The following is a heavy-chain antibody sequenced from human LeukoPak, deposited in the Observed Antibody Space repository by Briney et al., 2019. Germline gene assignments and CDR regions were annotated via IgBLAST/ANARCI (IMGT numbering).Heavy chain of an antibody. CDR2: ISGGST. CDR1: GFTVSSNE. Sequence: AGGSLRLSCAASGFTVSSNEMSWVRQAPGKGLEWVSSISGGSTYYADSRKGRFIISRDNPKNTLHLQMNSLRAEDTAVYYCKKAEGPHMITIFGVVIFGTEAWIDYWGQGTLVTVSS. J-gene: IGHJ4*02. CDR3: KKAEGPHMITIFGVVIFGTEAWIDY. D-gene: IGHD3-3*01. V-gene: IGHV3-38-3*01.